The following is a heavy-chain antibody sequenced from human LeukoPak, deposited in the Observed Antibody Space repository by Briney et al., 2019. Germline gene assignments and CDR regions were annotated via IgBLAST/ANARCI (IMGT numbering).Heavy chain of an antibody. D-gene: IGHD3-10*01. CDR3: ARVGFREPAFDY. V-gene: IGHV4-59*01. CDR2: IYYSRST. CDR1: GGSISSYY. Sequence: SETLSLTCTVSGGSISSYYSSWIPHPPRERREWSGYIYYSRSTNYNPYLGSRVTISVETSNNQSSLKLSSVTAADTAVYYCARVGFREPAFDYWGQGTLVTVSS. J-gene: IGHJ4*02.